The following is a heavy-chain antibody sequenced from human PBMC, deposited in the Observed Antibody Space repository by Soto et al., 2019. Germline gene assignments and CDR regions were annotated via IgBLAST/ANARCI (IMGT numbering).Heavy chain of an antibody. V-gene: IGHV4-59*01. CDR2: IYYSGST. CDR1: GGSISSYY. J-gene: IGHJ6*03. D-gene: IGHD4-17*01. CDR3: ASSFHDYGDYYYYYYMDV. Sequence: QVQLQESGPGLVKPSETLSLTCTVSGGSISSYYWSWIRQPPGKGLEWIGYIYYSGSTNYNPSLKSRVTISVDTSKNQFSLKLSYVTAADTAVYYCASSFHDYGDYYYYYYMDVWGKGTTVTVSS.